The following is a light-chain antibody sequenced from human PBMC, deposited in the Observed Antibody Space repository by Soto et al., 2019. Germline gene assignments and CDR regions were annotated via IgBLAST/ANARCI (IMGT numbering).Light chain of an antibody. CDR2: GNS. V-gene: IGLV1-40*01. Sequence: QSVLTQPPSVSGAPGQRVTISCTGSSSNIGAGYDVHWYQQLPGTAPKLLIYGNSNRPSGVPDRFSGSKSGTSASLAITGLLAEDEADYSCQSYDSSLSGSRVFGTGTKVTVL. CDR3: QSYDSSLSGSRV. J-gene: IGLJ1*01. CDR1: SSNIGAGYD.